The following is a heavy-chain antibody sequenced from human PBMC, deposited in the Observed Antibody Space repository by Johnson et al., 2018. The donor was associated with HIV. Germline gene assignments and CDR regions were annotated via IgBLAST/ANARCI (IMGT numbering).Heavy chain of an antibody. CDR3: AKQNRGAFDI. CDR1: GFTVSSDY. V-gene: IGHV3-53*01. J-gene: IGHJ3*02. D-gene: IGHD1/OR15-1a*01. CDR2: IYRGGST. Sequence: VQLVESGGGLIQPGGSLRLSCAVSGFTVSSDYMSWVRQAPGKGLEWVSVIYRGGSTYYADSVKGRFTISRDTSKNTLYFQMNGLRAEDTAVYYCAKQNRGAFDIWGQGTMVTVSS.